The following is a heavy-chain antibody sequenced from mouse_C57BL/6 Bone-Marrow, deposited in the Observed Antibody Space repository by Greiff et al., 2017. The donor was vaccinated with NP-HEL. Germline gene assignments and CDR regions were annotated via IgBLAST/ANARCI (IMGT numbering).Heavy chain of an antibody. J-gene: IGHJ2*01. Sequence: VQLQQSGAELVRPGTSVKVSCKASGYAFTNYLIEWVKQRPGQGLEWIGVINPGSGGTNYNEKFKGKATLTADKSSSTAYMQLSSLTSEDSAVYFCAIPIITTVVARYYWGQGTTLTVSS. CDR2: INPGSGGT. CDR3: AIPIITTVVARYY. V-gene: IGHV1-54*01. CDR1: GYAFTNYL. D-gene: IGHD1-1*01.